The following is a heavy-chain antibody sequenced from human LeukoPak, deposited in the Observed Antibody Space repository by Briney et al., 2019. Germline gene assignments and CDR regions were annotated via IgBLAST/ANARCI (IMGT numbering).Heavy chain of an antibody. CDR3: ARAGYCSSTSCYVIDP. CDR1: GGTFSSYA. CDR2: IIPILGIA. D-gene: IGHD2-2*03. Sequence: VASVKVSCKASGGTFSSYAISWVRQAPGQGLEWMGRIIPILGIANYAQKFQGRVTITADKSTSTAYMELSSLRSEDTAVYYCARAGYCSSTSCYVIDPWGQGTLVTVSS. J-gene: IGHJ5*02. V-gene: IGHV1-69*04.